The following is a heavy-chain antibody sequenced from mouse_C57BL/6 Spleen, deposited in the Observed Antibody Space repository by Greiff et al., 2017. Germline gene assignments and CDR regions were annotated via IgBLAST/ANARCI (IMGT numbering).Heavy chain of an antibody. CDR1: GFTFSSYA. CDR3: TRGLWDYDWFAY. Sequence: DVMLVESGEGLVKPGGSLKLSCAASGFTFSSYAMSWVRQTPEKRLEWVAYISSGGDYIYYADTVKGRFTISRDNAMNTLYLQMSSLKSEDTAMYYCTRGLWDYDWFAYWGQGTLVTVSA. J-gene: IGHJ3*01. CDR2: ISSGGDYI. V-gene: IGHV5-9-1*02. D-gene: IGHD2-4*01.